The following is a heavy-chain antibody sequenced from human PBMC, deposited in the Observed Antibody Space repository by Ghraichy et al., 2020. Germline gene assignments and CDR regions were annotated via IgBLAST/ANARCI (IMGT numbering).Heavy chain of an antibody. CDR1: GFMFSSYW. D-gene: IGHD3-22*01. CDR2: MKQDGSEK. V-gene: IGHV3-7*01. Sequence: GESLRLSCAASGFMFSSYWMSWVRQAPGKGLEWVANMKQDGSEKYYVDSVKGRFTISRDNAKNSLYLQMNSLRAEDTAVYYCARGSSGYYSGYFDYWGQGTLVTVSS. CDR3: ARGSSGYYSGYFDY. J-gene: IGHJ4*02.